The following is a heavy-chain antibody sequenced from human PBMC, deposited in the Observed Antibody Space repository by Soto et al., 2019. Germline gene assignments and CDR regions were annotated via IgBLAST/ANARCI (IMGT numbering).Heavy chain of an antibody. D-gene: IGHD3-3*01. CDR1: GFSVGRLF. J-gene: IGHJ4*02. CDR3: ARDIFGGSYDFWH. CDR2: LSSDDNT. V-gene: IGHV3-66*01. Sequence: ESGGGLVRPGGSLRLSCTASGFSVGRLFMTWVRQAPGKGLEWVSVLSSDDNTYYADSVKGRFTISRDISKNTLFLEMNSLRAEDTAVYHCARDIFGGSYDFWHGGQGTLVTVSS.